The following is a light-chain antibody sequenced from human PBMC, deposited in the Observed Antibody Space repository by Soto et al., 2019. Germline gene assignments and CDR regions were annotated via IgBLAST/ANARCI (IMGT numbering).Light chain of an antibody. CDR3: QHNNNWPPTWT. V-gene: IGKV3-15*01. CDR1: QSVSNN. Sequence: EIVMTQSPATLSVSPGERATLSCRASQSVSNNLAWYQQKPGQAPRLLIYAASSRATGVPARFSGSGSGTDFTLTISSLQSEDSAVYYCQHNNNWPPTWTFGQGTKVDNK. CDR2: AAS. J-gene: IGKJ1*01.